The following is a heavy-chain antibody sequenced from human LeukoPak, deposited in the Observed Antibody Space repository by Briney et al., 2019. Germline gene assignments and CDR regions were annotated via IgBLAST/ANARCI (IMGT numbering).Heavy chain of an antibody. CDR2: IYYSGST. V-gene: IGHV4-39*01. CDR3: ARLAGSWFGELPSYYFDY. J-gene: IGHJ4*02. Sequence: PSETMSLTCTVSGGSISSSSYYWGWIRQPPGKGLEGIGSIYYSGSTYYNPSLKSRVTISVDTSKNQFSLKLSSVTAADTAVYYCARLAGSWFGELPSYYFDYWGQGTLVTVSS. D-gene: IGHD3-10*01. CDR1: GGSISSSSYY.